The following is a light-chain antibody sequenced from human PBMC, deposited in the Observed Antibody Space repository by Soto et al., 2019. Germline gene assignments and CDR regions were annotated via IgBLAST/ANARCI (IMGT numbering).Light chain of an antibody. CDR1: QSISSW. V-gene: IGKV1-5*01. J-gene: IGKJ4*01. Sequence: DIQMTQSPSTLSASVGDRVTITCRASQSISSWLAWYQQKPGKAPKLLIYDASSLESGVPSRFSGSGSGTAFTLTISSLQPDDFATYYCQQYNSYSPSLTFGGGTKVEIK. CDR2: DAS. CDR3: QQYNSYSPSLT.